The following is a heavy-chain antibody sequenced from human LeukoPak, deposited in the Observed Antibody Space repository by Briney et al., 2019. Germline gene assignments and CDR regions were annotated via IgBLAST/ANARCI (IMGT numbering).Heavy chain of an antibody. V-gene: IGHV4-30-4*01. CDR3: ASRSTYYYDSSGYYLQYFQH. CDR1: GGSISSGDFY. Sequence: SETLSLTCTVSGGSISSGDFYWSWIRQPPGKGLEWIGYISYSGSTCYNPSLKSRVTISVDTSKNQFSLKLSSVTAADTAVYYCASRSTYYYDSSGYYLQYFQHWGQGTLVTVSS. CDR2: ISYSGST. D-gene: IGHD3-22*01. J-gene: IGHJ1*01.